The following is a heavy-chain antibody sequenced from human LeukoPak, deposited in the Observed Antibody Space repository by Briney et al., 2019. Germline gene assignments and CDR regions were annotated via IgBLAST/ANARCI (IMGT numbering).Heavy chain of an antibody. Sequence: PSETLSLTCTVYGGSFSGYYWSWIRQPPGKGLEWIGEINHSGDTSYNPSLKSRVTISLDTSKNQFSLHLNSVTAADTAVYYCARGPLSIDGYTPPSEPDPDVWGKGTTVTVSS. V-gene: IGHV4-34*01. CDR3: ARGPLSIDGYTPPSEPDPDV. CDR1: GGSFSGYY. D-gene: IGHD5-24*01. J-gene: IGHJ6*04. CDR2: INHSGDT.